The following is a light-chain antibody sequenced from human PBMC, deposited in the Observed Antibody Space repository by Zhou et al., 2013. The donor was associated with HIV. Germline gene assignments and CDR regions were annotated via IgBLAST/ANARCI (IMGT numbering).Light chain of an antibody. Sequence: DIQMTQSPSILYASVGDRVTFTCRASETIGRWLAWYQQRPGTAPKLLVYQASRLQEGVPSRFSGSGSGTEFTLTISSLQPEDFATYYCLQHNNYPYTFGQGTKAGGQT. CDR2: QAS. J-gene: IGKJ2*01. CDR1: ETIGRW. V-gene: IGKV1-5*01. CDR3: LQHNNYPYT.